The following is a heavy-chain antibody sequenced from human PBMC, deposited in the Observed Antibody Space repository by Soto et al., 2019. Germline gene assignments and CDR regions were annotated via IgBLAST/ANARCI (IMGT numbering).Heavy chain of an antibody. CDR1: GFTFRGFT. J-gene: IGHJ5*02. CDR2: ISSNSAYI. CDR3: TRDASRDSSARGWFDP. Sequence: GGSLRLSCAASGFTFRGFTMNWVRQAPGKGLEWVSTISSNSAYIYSTDALRGRFTISRDNAKNSLHLQMNSLRAEDTAVYYCTRDASRDSSARGWFDPWGPGTLVTASS. D-gene: IGHD6-13*01. V-gene: IGHV3-21*01.